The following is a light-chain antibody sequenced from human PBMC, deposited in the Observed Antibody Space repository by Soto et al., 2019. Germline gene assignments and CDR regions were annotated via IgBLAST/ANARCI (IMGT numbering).Light chain of an antibody. CDR1: SSDVGSSNY. Sequence: QSVLTQPASVSGSPGQSITISCTGTSSDVGSSNYVSWYQQYPGKVPKLLINKVSNRPSGVSNRFSGSKACNTASLTISGLLAEDEADYFCASSTSDSLYVFGTGTKVTVL. CDR2: KVS. V-gene: IGLV2-14*01. J-gene: IGLJ1*01. CDR3: ASSTSDSLYV.